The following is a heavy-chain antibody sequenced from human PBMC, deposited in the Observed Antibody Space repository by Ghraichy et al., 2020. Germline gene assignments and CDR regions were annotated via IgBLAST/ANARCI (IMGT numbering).Heavy chain of an antibody. CDR1: GFSLHDTGLG. V-gene: IGHV2-5*02. CDR2: IYWDNDK. CDR3: AHDPGFGTTFDP. J-gene: IGHJ5*02. D-gene: IGHD3-16*01. Sequence: SGPTLVKPTQTLTLTCTFSGFSLHDTGLGVGWIRQPPGGALEWLALIYWDNDKVYSPSLKSRLTITKDTSKNQVALTMTNMDPVDTATYFCAHDPGFGTTFDPWGQGILVSVSS.